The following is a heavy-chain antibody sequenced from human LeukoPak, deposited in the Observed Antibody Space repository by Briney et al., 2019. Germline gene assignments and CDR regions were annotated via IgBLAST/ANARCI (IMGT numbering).Heavy chain of an antibody. Sequence: GASVKVSCKASGYTFTSYGISWVRQAPGQGLEWMGWISAYNGNTNYARKLQGRVTMTTDTSTSTAYMELRSLRSVDTAVYYCARAKDSYGYSGFDYWGQGTLVTVSS. CDR1: GYTFTSYG. D-gene: IGHD5-18*01. CDR3: ARAKDSYGYSGFDY. CDR2: ISAYNGNT. J-gene: IGHJ4*02. V-gene: IGHV1-18*01.